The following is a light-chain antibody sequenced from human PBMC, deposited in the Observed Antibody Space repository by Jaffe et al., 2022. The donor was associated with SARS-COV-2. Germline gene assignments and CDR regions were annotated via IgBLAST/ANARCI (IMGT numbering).Light chain of an antibody. J-gene: IGLJ1*01. CDR3: QVWDSNSDHHV. CDR1: NIGSKS. V-gene: IGLV3-21*04. CDR2: YDR. Sequence: SYVLTQPPSVSVAPGQTARITCGGDNIGSKSVHWYQQKPGQAPVLVIYYDRDRPSGIPERFSGSNSGNTATLTISRVEAGDEADYYCQVWDSNSDHHVFATGTKVTVL.